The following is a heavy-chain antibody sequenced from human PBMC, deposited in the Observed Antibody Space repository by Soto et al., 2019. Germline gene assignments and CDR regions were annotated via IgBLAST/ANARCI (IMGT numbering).Heavy chain of an antibody. D-gene: IGHD6-19*01. V-gene: IGHV4-34*01. CDR2: SNHRGST. CDR3: ARGGGYSSGWYRPPVDY. CDR1: GGSFSGYY. J-gene: IGHJ4*02. Sequence: QAQLQQWGAVLLKPSETLSLTCAVYGGSFSGYYWNWMRQPPGKGLEWIGESNHRGSTNYNPSLKSRVIISVDTSKNQLSLQVNSVTAADTAVYYCARGGGYSSGWYRPPVDYWGQGTLVTVSS.